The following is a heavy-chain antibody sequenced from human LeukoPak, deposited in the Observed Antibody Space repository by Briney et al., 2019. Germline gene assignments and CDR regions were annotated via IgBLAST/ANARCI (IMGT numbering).Heavy chain of an antibody. D-gene: IGHD3-22*01. Sequence: SETLSLTCTVSGGSISSDNYSWSWIRQPAGKGLEWIGRVYTSGSTNYNPSLKSRVTISVDTSKKQFSLKLSSVTAADTAVYYCAREKTGYYDGSGRGWFDPWGQGTLVTVSS. CDR2: VYTSGST. V-gene: IGHV4-61*02. CDR1: GGSISSDNYS. J-gene: IGHJ5*02. CDR3: AREKTGYYDGSGRGWFDP.